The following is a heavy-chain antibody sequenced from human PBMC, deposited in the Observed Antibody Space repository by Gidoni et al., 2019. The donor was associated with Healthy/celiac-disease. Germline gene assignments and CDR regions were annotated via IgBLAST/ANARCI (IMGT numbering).Heavy chain of an antibody. CDR3: ARQALADLGDYSSGMDV. CDR1: GDSFTSHG. D-gene: IGHD6-19*01. J-gene: IGHJ6*02. Sequence: EQPGQAGAGGKKPVESVTISGKGYGDSFTSHGIGWVVQMPGKGLEWMGIIYPGDSDTRYSPSFQCQVTLSADESISTAYLQWSSLKASDTAMYYCARQALADLGDYSSGMDVWGQGTTVTVSS. CDR2: IYPGDSDT. V-gene: IGHV5-51*01.